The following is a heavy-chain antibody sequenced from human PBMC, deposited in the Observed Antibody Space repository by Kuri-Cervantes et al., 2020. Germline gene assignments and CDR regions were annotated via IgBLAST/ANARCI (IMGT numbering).Heavy chain of an antibody. CDR2: MNPNSGNT. J-gene: IGHJ6*02. Sequence: ASVKVSCKASGYTFTSYDINWVRQATGQGLEWMGWMNPNSGNTGYAQKFQGRVTMTRNTSISTAYMELSSLRSEDTAVYYCARDLVAAAFPFYYYYYGMDVWGQGTTVTVSS. V-gene: IGHV1-8*01. D-gene: IGHD2-15*01. CDR3: ARDLVAAAFPFYYYYYGMDV. CDR1: GYTFTSYD.